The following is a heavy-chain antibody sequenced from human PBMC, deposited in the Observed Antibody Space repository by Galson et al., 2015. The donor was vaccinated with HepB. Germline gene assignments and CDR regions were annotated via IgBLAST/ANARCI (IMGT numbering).Heavy chain of an antibody. J-gene: IGHJ4*02. V-gene: IGHV7-4-1*02. CDR1: GYTFTSYA. D-gene: IGHD2-15*01. Sequence: SVKVSCKASGYTFTSYAMNWVRQAPGQGLEWMGWINTNTGNPTYAQGFTGRFVYSLDTSVSTAYLQISSLKAEDTAVYYSARCSGGSCQYYRSDYWGQGTLVTVSS. CDR2: INTNTGNP. CDR3: ARCSGGSCQYYRSDY.